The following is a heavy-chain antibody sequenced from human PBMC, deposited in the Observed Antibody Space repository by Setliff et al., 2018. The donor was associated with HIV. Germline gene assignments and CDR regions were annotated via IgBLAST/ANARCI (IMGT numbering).Heavy chain of an antibody. J-gene: IGHJ4*02. V-gene: IGHV4-31*01. CDR1: GDSIDRSNSF. Sequence: SETLSLTCTVSGDSIDRSNSFWTWIRQHPGKGLEWIGYIYYSGSATYSPSLKSQASISVDTSRNEFSLKLSSVTAADTAVYFCARGGAFCGRDSCYYLDYWGQGNPVTVSS. CDR3: ARGGAFCGRDSCYYLDY. CDR2: IYYSGSA. D-gene: IGHD2-21*02.